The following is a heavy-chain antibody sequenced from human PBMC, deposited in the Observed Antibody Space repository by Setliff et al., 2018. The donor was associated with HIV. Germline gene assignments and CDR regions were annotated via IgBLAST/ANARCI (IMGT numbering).Heavy chain of an antibody. CDR2: IYSDGRI. CDR3: TRCLGRSWSRGP. D-gene: IGHD6-13*01. V-gene: IGHV3-53*01. CDR1: GFTVSRDY. Sequence: GGSLRLSCAASGFTVSRDYMHWVRQAPGKGLEWVSLIYSDGRIYYADSVKVRFTISRDNSRNTLYLQINSLKAEDTGVYYCTRCLGRSWSRGPWGQGTLVTVSS. J-gene: IGHJ5*02.